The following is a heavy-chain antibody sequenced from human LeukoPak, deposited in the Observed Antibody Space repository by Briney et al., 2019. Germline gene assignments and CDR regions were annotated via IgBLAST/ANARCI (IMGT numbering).Heavy chain of an antibody. CDR2: NYWNDDK. Sequence: ESGPTLVKPTQTLTLTCTFSGFSLSTTGVGVGWIRQSPGKALEWLAVNYWNDDKSYSPSLKSRLTITKDTSKNQVVLIMTNMGPVDTATYYCAHKGRGSGSYNMWGQGTLVTVSS. V-gene: IGHV2-5*01. CDR1: GFSLSTTGVG. J-gene: IGHJ4*02. CDR3: AHKGRGSGSYNM. D-gene: IGHD3-10*01.